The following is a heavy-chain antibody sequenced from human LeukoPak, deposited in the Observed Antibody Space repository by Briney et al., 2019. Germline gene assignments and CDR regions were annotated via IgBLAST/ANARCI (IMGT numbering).Heavy chain of an antibody. Sequence: ASVKVSCKASGYTFTSYDINWVRQVTGQGLEWMGWMNPNSGNTGYAQKFQGRVTMTRNTSISTAYMELSSLRSEDTAVYYCARSICSSTSCYGAFDIWGQGTMVTVSS. V-gene: IGHV1-8*01. D-gene: IGHD2-2*01. CDR1: GYTFTSYD. CDR3: ARSICSSTSCYGAFDI. CDR2: MNPNSGNT. J-gene: IGHJ3*02.